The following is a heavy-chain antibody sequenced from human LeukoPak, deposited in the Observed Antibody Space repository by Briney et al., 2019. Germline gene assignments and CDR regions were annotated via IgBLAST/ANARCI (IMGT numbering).Heavy chain of an antibody. CDR3: ASPGSSYDILTGPGYCDY. CDR1: GYTFTGYY. D-gene: IGHD3-9*01. Sequence: GASVKVSCKAFGYTFTGYYMHWVRQAPGQGLEWMGWINPNSGGTNYAQKFQGRVTMTRDTSIRTAYMELSRLRSDNTAVYYCASPGSSYDILTGPGYCDYWGQGTLVTVSS. V-gene: IGHV1-2*02. CDR2: INPNSGGT. J-gene: IGHJ4*02.